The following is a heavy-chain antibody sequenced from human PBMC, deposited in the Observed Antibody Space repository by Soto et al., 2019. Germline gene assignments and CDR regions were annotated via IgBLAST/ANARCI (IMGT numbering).Heavy chain of an antibody. CDR1: GFTLSNYG. J-gene: IGHJ4*02. V-gene: IGHV3-30*03. CDR3: ARDIVRGGSYFSLFAL. D-gene: IGHD1-26*01. Sequence: QAQLVESGGGVVQPGRSLRLSCAASGFTLSNYGMHWVRQAPGKGLEWVAVISYDGSNEIYADSVKGRFTISRDNSKNTLILEMKSLRPEDTAVYYCARDIVRGGSYFSLFALWGQGTLVTVSS. CDR2: ISYDGSNE.